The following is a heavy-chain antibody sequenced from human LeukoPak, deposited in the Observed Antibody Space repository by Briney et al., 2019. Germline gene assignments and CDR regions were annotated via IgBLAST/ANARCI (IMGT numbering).Heavy chain of an antibody. CDR2: IFSGGTT. CDR1: GFTVSTNY. J-gene: IGHJ4*02. CDR3: AKAVTGGYYFDY. Sequence: GGSLRLSCAASGFTVSTNYMSWVRQAPGKGLEWVSIIFSGGTTYYADSVMGRFTISRDSSKNTLYLPMTRLTADDTALYYCAKAVTGGYYFDYWGQGTLVTVSS. D-gene: IGHD6-19*01. V-gene: IGHV3-53*01.